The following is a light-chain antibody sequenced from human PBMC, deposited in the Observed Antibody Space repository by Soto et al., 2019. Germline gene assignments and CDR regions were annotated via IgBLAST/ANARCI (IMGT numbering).Light chain of an antibody. V-gene: IGKV3-15*01. J-gene: IGKJ2*01. CDR2: GAS. CDR1: QSVSSN. CDR3: QQYNNWPPYT. Sequence: EIVMTQSPATLSVSPGERATLSCRASQSVSSNLAWYQQQPGQAPRLLIYGASSRATGIPARFSGSGSGTEFTLTISSLQSEDFAVYSCQQYNNWPPYTFGQGTKLEIK.